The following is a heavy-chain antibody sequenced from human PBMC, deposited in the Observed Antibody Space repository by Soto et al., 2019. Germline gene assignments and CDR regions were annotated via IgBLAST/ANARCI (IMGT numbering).Heavy chain of an antibody. CDR3: ARGRQLVGYFYYYMGV. J-gene: IGHJ6*03. Sequence: QVQLLQSGAEVKKPGASVKVSCKASGYTFTKYGITWVRQTPGQGLEWIGWISAYNGDTPYKQRLQRRVTMTPDTSTNTAYMELRGLRSADTAVYYCARGRQLVGYFYYYMGVLCKGTPGSVSS. V-gene: IGHV1-18*01. CDR2: ISAYNGDT. D-gene: IGHD6-6*01. CDR1: GYTFTKYG.